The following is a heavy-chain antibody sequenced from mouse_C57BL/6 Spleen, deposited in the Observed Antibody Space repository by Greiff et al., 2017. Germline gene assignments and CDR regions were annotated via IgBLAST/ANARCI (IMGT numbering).Heavy chain of an antibody. CDR1: GYTFTSYW. D-gene: IGHD1-1*01. Sequence: VQLQQSGAELVKPGASVKLSCKASGYTFTSYWMQWVKQRPGQGLEWIGEIDPSDSYTNYNQKFKGKATLTVDTSSSTAYMQLSSLTSEDSAVYYCARDSSSYCCQGTLVTVSA. CDR3: ARDSSSY. J-gene: IGHJ3*01. CDR2: IDPSDSYT. V-gene: IGHV1-50*01.